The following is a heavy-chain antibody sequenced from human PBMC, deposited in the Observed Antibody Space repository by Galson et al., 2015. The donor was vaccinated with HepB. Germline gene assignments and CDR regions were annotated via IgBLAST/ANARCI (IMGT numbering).Heavy chain of an antibody. D-gene: IGHD4-23*01. CDR2: IYWDDDK. CDR1: GFSLSTSGVG. J-gene: IGHJ3*02. CDR3: ARIPGGYGGKGAVDI. V-gene: IGHV2-5*02. Sequence: PALVKPTQTLTLTCTFSGFSLSTSGVGVGWIRQPPGKALEWLALIYWDDDKRYSPSLKTRLTISKDTSKNQVVLTMTNMDPVDTATYYCARIPGGYGGKGAVDIWGQGTMVTVSS.